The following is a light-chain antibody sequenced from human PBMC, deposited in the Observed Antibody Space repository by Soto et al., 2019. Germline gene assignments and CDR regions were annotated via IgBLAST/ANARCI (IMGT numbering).Light chain of an antibody. CDR2: DAS. CDR1: QSVSSY. V-gene: IGKV3-11*01. J-gene: IGKJ2*01. Sequence: EIVLTQSPATLSLSPGERATLSCRASQSVSSYLAWYQQKPGQAPRLLIYDASNRATGIPARFSGSGSGTDFTLTISSLEPEDFAVYYCQQRSNWPWQYTFGQGTKLEIK. CDR3: QQRSNWPWQYT.